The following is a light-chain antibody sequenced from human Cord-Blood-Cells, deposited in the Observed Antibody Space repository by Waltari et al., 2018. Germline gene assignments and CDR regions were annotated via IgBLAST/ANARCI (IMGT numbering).Light chain of an antibody. CDR1: SSDVGGYNY. CDR3: SSYAGSNNGV. CDR2: EVS. V-gene: IGLV2-8*01. Sequence: QSALTQPPSASGSPGQSVTISCTGTSSDVGGYNYVSWYQQHPVKAPKLMIYEVSKRPSGVPDRFSGSKSGNTASLTVSGLQAEDEADYYCSSYAGSNNGVFGGGTKLTVL. J-gene: IGLJ3*02.